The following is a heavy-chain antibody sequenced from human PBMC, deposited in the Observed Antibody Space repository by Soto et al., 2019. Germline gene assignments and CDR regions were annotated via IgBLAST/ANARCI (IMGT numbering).Heavy chain of an antibody. CDR3: ARDDVDTAMPYGMDV. CDR2: IIPIFGTA. Sequence: QVQLVQSGAEVKKPGSSVKVSCKASGGTFSSYAISWVRQAPGQGLEWMGGIIPIFGTANYAQKFQGRVTITADESPSTAYMELGSLRSEDTAVYYCARDDVDTAMPYGMDVWCQGTTVTVSS. CDR1: GGTFSSYA. V-gene: IGHV1-69*12. J-gene: IGHJ6*02. D-gene: IGHD5-18*01.